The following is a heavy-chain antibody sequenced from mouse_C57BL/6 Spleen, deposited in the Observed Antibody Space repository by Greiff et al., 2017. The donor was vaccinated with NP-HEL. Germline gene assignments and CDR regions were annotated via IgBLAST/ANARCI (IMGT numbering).Heavy chain of an antibody. CDR2: ISYDGSN. V-gene: IGHV3-6*01. CDR1: GYSITSGYY. CDR3: ARGGPTSYWYFDV. Sequence: VQLKESGPGLVKPSQSLSLTCSVTGYSITSGYYWNWIRQFPGNKLEWMGYISYDGSNNYNPSLKNRISITRDTSKNQFFLKLNSVTTEDTATYYCARGGPTSYWYFDVWGTGTTVTVSS. J-gene: IGHJ1*03.